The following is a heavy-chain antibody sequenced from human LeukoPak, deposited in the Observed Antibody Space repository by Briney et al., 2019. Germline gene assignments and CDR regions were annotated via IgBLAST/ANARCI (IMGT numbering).Heavy chain of an antibody. V-gene: IGHV1-18*01. CDR2: ISAYNGNT. Sequence: GASVKVSCKASGYTFTSYGISWVRQAPGQGLEWMGWISAYNGNTNYAQKLQGRVTMTTDTSTSTAYMELRSLRSDDTAVYYCARAIPYHTAMVMWRTYYYGMDVWGQGTTVTVSS. CDR3: ARAIPYHTAMVMWRTYYYGMDV. CDR1: GYTFTSYG. D-gene: IGHD5-18*01. J-gene: IGHJ6*02.